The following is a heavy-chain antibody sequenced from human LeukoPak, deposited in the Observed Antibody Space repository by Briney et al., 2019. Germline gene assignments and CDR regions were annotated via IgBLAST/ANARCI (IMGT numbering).Heavy chain of an antibody. D-gene: IGHD3-10*01. V-gene: IGHV4-59*01. CDR2: IYYSGST. J-gene: IGHJ6*02. Sequence: SETLSLPCTVSGGSISSYYWSWIRQPPGKGLEWIGYIYYSGSTNYNPSLKSRVTISVDTSKNQFSLKLSSVTAADTAVYYCARDTTVRGVFTTGYYYYYYGMDVWGQGTTVTVSS. CDR1: GGSISSYY. CDR3: ARDTTVRGVFTTGYYYYYYGMDV.